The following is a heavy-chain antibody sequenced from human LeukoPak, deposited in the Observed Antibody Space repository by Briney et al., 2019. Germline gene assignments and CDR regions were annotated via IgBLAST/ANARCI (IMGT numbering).Heavy chain of an antibody. Sequence: PGGSLRLSCAASGFTFSSYAMSWVRQAPGKGLEWVSSISNSGGRTFDTDSVKGRFTISRDNSKITLYLQMNSLRAEDTAVYYCAKSYNGYESKPDYWGQGTLVTVSS. D-gene: IGHD5-12*01. CDR1: GFTFSSYA. CDR3: AKSYNGYESKPDY. CDR2: ISNSGGRT. V-gene: IGHV3-23*01. J-gene: IGHJ4*02.